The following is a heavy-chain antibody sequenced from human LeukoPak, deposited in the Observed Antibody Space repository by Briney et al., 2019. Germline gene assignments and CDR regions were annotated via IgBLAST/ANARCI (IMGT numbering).Heavy chain of an antibody. V-gene: IGHV3-21*01. CDR3: ARGYSGYHFDY. CDR2: LSSSSSYI. J-gene: IGHJ4*02. CDR1: GFTFSSYS. D-gene: IGHD5-12*01. Sequence: PGGSLRLSCAASGFTFSSYSMSWVRQAPGKGLEWVSSLSSSSSYIYYADSVKGRFTISRDNAKNSLYLQMNSLRAEDTAVYYCARGYSGYHFDYWGQGTLVTVSS.